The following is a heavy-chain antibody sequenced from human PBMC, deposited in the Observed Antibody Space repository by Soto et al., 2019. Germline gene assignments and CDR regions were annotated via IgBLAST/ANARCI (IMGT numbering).Heavy chain of an antibody. V-gene: IGHV1-46*01. CDR2: INPSGGST. Sequence: ASVKVSCTASGYTFTSYYMHCVRQAPGQGLECMGIINPSGGSTSYAQKFQGRVTMTRDTSTSTVYMELSSLRSEDTAVYYCARESRYCSGGSCYFLPGIDYWGQGTLVTVSS. CDR1: GYTFTSYY. CDR3: ARESRYCSGGSCYFLPGIDY. J-gene: IGHJ4*02. D-gene: IGHD2-15*01.